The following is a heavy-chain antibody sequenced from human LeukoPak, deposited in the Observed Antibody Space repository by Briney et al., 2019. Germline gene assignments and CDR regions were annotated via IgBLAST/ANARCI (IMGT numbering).Heavy chain of an antibody. CDR2: IWYDGSNK. CDR1: GFTFSSYG. D-gene: IGHD2-2*01. CDR3: AREGSVVVPAAYLDY. V-gene: IGHV3-33*01. Sequence: SGGSLRLSCAASGFTFSSYGMHWVRQAPGKGLEWVAVIWYDGSNKYYADSVKGRFTISRDNSKNTLYLQMNSLRAEDTAVYYCAREGSVVVPAAYLDYWGQGTLVTVSP. J-gene: IGHJ4*02.